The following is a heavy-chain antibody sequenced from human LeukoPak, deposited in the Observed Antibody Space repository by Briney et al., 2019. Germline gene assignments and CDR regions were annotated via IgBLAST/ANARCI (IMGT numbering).Heavy chain of an antibody. D-gene: IGHD6-13*01. J-gene: IGHJ4*02. CDR3: AKHSGYSSSWLGY. CDR1: GGSISSSSSY. CDR2: IYDSGSA. V-gene: IGHV4-39*01. Sequence: SETLSLTCTVSGGSISSSSSYWAWIRQPPGKGLECIGSIYDSGSAYFNPSLKSRVTISVDTSRNQFSLNLSSVTAADTAVYFCAKHSGYSSSWLGYWGQGTLVTVSS.